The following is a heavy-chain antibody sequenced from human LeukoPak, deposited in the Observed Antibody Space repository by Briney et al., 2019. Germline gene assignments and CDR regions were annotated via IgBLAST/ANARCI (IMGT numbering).Heavy chain of an antibody. CDR2: IWYDGSNK. D-gene: IGHD6-13*01. CDR1: GFTFSSYG. V-gene: IGHV3-33*01. Sequence: GGSLRLSCAASGFTFSSYGMHWVRQAPGKGLEWVAVIWYDGSNKYYADSVKGRFTISRDNSKNTLYLQMNSLRAEDTAVYYCARDDLYSSSWPDYWGQGTLVTVSS. CDR3: ARDDLYSSSWPDY. J-gene: IGHJ4*02.